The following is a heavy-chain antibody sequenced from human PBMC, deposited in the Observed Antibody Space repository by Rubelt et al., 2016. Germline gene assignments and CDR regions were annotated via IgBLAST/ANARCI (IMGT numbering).Heavy chain of an antibody. CDR3: AKDGITGTTVDYYYGMDV. V-gene: IGHV3-23*01. D-gene: IGHD1-20*01. J-gene: IGHJ6*02. Sequence: VRQAPGKGLEWVSAISGSGGSTYYADSVKRRFTISRDNSKNTLYLQMNSLRAEDTAVYYCAKDGITGTTVDYYYGMDVWGQGTTVTVSS. CDR2: ISGSGGST.